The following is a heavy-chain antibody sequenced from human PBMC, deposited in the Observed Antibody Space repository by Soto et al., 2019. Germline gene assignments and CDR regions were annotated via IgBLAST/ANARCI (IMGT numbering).Heavy chain of an antibody. CDR2: IWYDGSNK. Sequence: QVQLVESGGGVVQPGRSLRLSCAASGFTFSSYGMHWVRQAPGKGLEWVAVIWYDGSNKYYADSVKGRFTISRDNSKNTLYLQMNSLRAEDTGVYYCARDSVCFDYWGQGTLVTVSS. CDR3: ARDSVCFDY. V-gene: IGHV3-33*01. CDR1: GFTFSSYG. J-gene: IGHJ4*02.